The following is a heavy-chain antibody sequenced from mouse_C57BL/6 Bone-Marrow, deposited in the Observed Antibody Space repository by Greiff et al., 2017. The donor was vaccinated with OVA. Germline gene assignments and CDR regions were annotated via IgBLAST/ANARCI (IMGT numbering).Heavy chain of an antibody. Sequence: QVQLQQPGAELVKPGASVKLSCKASGYTFTSYWMHWVKQRPGQGLEWIGMIHPNSGSTNYNEKFKSKATLTVDKSSSTAYMQLSSLTSEDSAVYYCARYYGSSLDFDVWGTGTTVTVSS. CDR1: GYTFTSYW. D-gene: IGHD1-1*01. CDR2: IHPNSGST. J-gene: IGHJ1*03. V-gene: IGHV1-64*01. CDR3: ARYYGSSLDFDV.